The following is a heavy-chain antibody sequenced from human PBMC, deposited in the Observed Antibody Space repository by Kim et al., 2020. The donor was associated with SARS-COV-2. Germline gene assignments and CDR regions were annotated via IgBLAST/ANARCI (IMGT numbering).Heavy chain of an antibody. J-gene: IGHJ3*02. CDR2: ISAYNGNT. CDR1: GYTFTSYG. Sequence: ASVKVSCKASGYTFTSYGISWVRQAPGQGLEWMGWISAYNGNTNYAQKLQGRVTMTTDTSTSTAYMELRSLRSDDTAVYYCARDCRMYCGGDCYFVFCAFDIWGQGTMVTVSS. CDR3: ARDCRMYCGGDCYFVFCAFDI. D-gene: IGHD2-21*02. V-gene: IGHV1-18*01.